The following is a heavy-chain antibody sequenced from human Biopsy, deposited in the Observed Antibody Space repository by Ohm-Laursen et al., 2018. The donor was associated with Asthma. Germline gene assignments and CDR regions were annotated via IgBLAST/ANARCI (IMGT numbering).Heavy chain of an antibody. CDR2: VSSDGHNK. V-gene: IGHV3-30*03. D-gene: IGHD3-22*01. CDR3: ARQSGQEYGDSIPFDT. CDR1: GFTFSSYG. J-gene: IGHJ3*02. Sequence: RSLRLSCAASGFTFSSYGMHWVRQAPGKGLEWVALVSSDGHNKYYEDSVKGRFTISRDNSRNRLYLQINSLTVEDSAVYFCARQSGQEYGDSIPFDTWGQGTMVTVSS.